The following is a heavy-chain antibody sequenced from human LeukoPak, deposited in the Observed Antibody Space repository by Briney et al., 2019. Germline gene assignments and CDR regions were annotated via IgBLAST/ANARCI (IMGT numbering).Heavy chain of an antibody. CDR2: INHSGST. CDR1: GGSFSGYY. Sequence: SDTLSLTCAVYGGSFSGYYWSWIRRPPGKGLEWIGEINHSGSTNYNPSLKSRVTISVDTSKNQFSLKLSSVTAADTAVYYCARACSGGSCNLRDYYYYGMDVWGQGTTVTVSS. CDR3: ARACSGGSCNLRDYYYYGMDV. D-gene: IGHD2-15*01. J-gene: IGHJ6*02. V-gene: IGHV4-34*01.